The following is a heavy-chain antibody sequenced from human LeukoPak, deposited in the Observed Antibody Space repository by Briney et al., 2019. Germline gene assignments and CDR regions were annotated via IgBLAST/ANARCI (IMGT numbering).Heavy chain of an antibody. D-gene: IGHD3-22*01. CDR2: ISYDGSNK. Sequence: GSLRLSCAASGFTFSSYAMHWVRQAPGKGLEWVAVISYDGSNKYYADSVKGRFTISRDNSKNTLYLQMNSLRAEDTAVYYCARTDYYDSSTPDYWGQGTLVTVSS. J-gene: IGHJ4*02. CDR3: ARTDYYDSSTPDY. V-gene: IGHV3-30-3*01. CDR1: GFTFSSYA.